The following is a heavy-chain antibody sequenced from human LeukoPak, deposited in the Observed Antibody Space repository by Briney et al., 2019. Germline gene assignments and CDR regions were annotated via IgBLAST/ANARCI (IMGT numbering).Heavy chain of an antibody. Sequence: MGWISTYNGNTNYAQKLQGRVTMTTDTSTSTAYMELRSLRSDDTAVYYCARYTAMVTGFDYWGQGTLVTVSS. CDR3: ARYTAMVTGFDY. D-gene: IGHD5-18*01. CDR2: ISTYNGNT. V-gene: IGHV1-18*01. J-gene: IGHJ4*02.